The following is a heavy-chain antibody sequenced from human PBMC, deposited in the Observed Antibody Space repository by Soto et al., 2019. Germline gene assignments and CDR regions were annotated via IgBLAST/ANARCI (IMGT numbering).Heavy chain of an antibody. J-gene: IGHJ6*02. Sequence: KPSETLSLTCAVYGGSFSGYYWSWIRQPPGKGLEWIGEINHSGSTNYNPSLKSRVTISTDTSKNQFSLPLSSVTAADTAVYYCAREEVPQWFTKGYYGMDVWGQGTTVTVSS. CDR2: INHSGST. CDR3: AREEVPQWFTKGYYGMDV. D-gene: IGHD2-8*01. V-gene: IGHV4-34*01. CDR1: GGSFSGYY.